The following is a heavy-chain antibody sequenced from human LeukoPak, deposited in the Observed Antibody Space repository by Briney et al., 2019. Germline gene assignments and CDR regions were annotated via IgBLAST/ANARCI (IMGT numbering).Heavy chain of an antibody. CDR3: ARERWELPLDY. Sequence: GGSLRLSCAASGFTFSSYEMNWVRQAPGRGLEWVSYISSSGSTIYYADSVKGRFTISRDNAKNSLYLQLNSLRAEDTAVYYCARERWELPLDYWGQGTLVTVSS. CDR2: ISSSGSTI. CDR1: GFTFSSYE. D-gene: IGHD1-26*01. J-gene: IGHJ4*02. V-gene: IGHV3-48*03.